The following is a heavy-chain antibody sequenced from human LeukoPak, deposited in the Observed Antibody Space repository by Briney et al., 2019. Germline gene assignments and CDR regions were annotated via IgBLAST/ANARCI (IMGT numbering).Heavy chain of an antibody. J-gene: IGHJ4*02. D-gene: IGHD3-22*01. CDR1: GFTFDDYS. CDR2: INWSGGST. Sequence: GGSLRLSCPASGFTFDDYSMSWVRQAPGKGLEWVSGINWSGGSTGYADSVKGRFTISRDNAKNSLYLQMNSLRAEDSALSYCARGGYYYDSSGYYDHDYWGQGTLVTVSS. CDR3: ARGGYYYDSSGYYDHDY. V-gene: IGHV3-20*04.